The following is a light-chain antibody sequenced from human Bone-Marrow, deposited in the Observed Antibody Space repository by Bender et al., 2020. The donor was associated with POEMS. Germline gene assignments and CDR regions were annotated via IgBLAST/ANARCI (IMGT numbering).Light chain of an antibody. J-gene: IGLJ3*02. CDR3: VAWDASLNGWV. Sequence: HSVLTQPPSVSGAPGQRITISCTGSSSDIGAGYDVHWYQKLPGTAPKLIIYGNRNRPSGVPDRFSGSKSGTSASLAITGLQSDDEAIYFCVAWDASLNGWVFGGGTKLTVL. CDR1: SSDIGAGYD. CDR2: GNR. V-gene: IGLV1-50*01.